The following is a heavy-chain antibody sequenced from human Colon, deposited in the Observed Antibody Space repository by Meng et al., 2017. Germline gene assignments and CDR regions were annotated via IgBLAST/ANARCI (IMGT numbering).Heavy chain of an antibody. CDR3: AGGGIGEAGLDY. CDR2: IGSGGGDR. V-gene: IGHV3-23*01. Sequence: EVQILEVGGDLVQPGGSRRLYCATSGLTFRGFAMTWVRQAPGEGLEWVSSIGSGGGDRYYVDSVRGRFTISRDDSNNMLFLEMDSLRGEDTALYYCAGGGIGEAGLDYWGQEALVTVSS. CDR1: GLTFRGFA. J-gene: IGHJ4*02. D-gene: IGHD6-13*01.